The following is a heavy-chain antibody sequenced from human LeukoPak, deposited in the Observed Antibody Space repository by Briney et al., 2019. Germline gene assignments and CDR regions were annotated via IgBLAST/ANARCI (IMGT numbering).Heavy chain of an antibody. V-gene: IGHV1-2*02. CDR2: INPNSGGT. D-gene: IGHD3-10*01. CDR3: ARGLSGSGSYYDYGMDV. CDR1: GSTFTAYY. Sequence: GASVRVSCKPSGSTFTAYYMHWVGQAPGQGLGWMGWINPNSGGTNYAQKFQGRVTMTRDTSISTAYMELSRLRSDDTAVYYCARGLSGSGSYYDYGMDVWGQGTTVTVSS. J-gene: IGHJ6*02.